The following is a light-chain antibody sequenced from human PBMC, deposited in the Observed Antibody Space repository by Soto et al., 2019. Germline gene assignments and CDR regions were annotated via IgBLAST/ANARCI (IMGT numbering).Light chain of an antibody. CDR3: LQAYNYPLS. Sequence: AIQMTQSPSSLSASVGDRVTITCRASQNIRNDLGWYQQKPGKAPKLLMYSASTLQSEVPSRFSGSGSGTEFTLTISSLQPEDFATYYCLQAYNYPLSFGQGTKLEIK. CDR1: QNIRND. J-gene: IGKJ1*01. CDR2: SAS. V-gene: IGKV1-6*01.